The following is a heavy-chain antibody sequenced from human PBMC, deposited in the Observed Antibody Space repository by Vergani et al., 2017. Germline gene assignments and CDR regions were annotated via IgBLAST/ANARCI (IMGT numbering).Heavy chain of an antibody. V-gene: IGHV1-2*02. J-gene: IGHJ4*02. Sequence: QVQLVQSGAEVKRPGASVKVSCKASGYTFTGYYLHWVRLAPVQGLEWMGWINPKNGLTKYAQRFQGRVSLTRDTSITTAFMELSSLRSDDTAMYYCTSFPTETSEYYDSTGYYHRFFEKWGQGTLVTVSS. CDR3: TSFPTETSEYYDSTGYYHRFFEK. CDR2: INPKNGLT. D-gene: IGHD3-16*01. CDR1: GYTFTGYY.